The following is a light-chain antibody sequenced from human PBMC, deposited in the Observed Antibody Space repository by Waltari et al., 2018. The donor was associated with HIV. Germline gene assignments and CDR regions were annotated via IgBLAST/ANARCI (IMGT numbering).Light chain of an antibody. V-gene: IGKV1-39*01. CDR3: QQTYITPIT. Sequence: DIQMTQSPSSLSASIGDRVSITCRTSQTINNHLNWFQQKPGQAPRLLIYTASTLQSAVPSRFSGSGSWTVFTLNITNLQPEDFATYFCQQTYITPITFGQGTRLDIK. J-gene: IGKJ5*01. CDR1: QTINNH. CDR2: TAS.